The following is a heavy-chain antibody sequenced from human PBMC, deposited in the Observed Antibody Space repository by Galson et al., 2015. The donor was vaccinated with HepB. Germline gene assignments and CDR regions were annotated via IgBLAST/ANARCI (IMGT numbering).Heavy chain of an antibody. CDR2: ISSSSSYT. V-gene: IGHV3-11*06. D-gene: IGHD3-3*01. J-gene: IGHJ6*02. Sequence: SLRLSCAASGFTFSDYYMSWIRQAPGKGLEWVSYISSSSSYTNYADSVKGRFTISRDNTKNSLYLQMNSLRAEDTAVYYCARGDFWSGYLNYGMDVWGQGTTVTVSS. CDR3: ARGDFWSGYLNYGMDV. CDR1: GFTFSDYY.